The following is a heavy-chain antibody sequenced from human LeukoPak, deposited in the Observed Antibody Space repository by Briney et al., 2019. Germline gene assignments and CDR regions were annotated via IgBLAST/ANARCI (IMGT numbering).Heavy chain of an antibody. CDR3: AKGSAGYGYGD. CDR1: GFTFSSYG. D-gene: IGHD5-18*01. Sequence: GGSLRLSCAASGFTFSSYGMHWVRQAPGKGLEWVAVISYDGSNKYYADSVKGRFTISRDNSKNTLYLQMNSLRAEDTAVYYCAKGSAGYGYGDWRQGTLVTVSS. J-gene: IGHJ4*02. V-gene: IGHV3-30*18. CDR2: ISYDGSNK.